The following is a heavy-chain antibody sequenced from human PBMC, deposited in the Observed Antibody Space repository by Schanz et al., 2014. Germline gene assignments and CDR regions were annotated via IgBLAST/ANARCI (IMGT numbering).Heavy chain of an antibody. V-gene: IGHV3-23*01. CDR2: ISSGGGST. CDR3: ARVKYCTITRCYRTETEGIYYMDF. Sequence: DVQLLESGGGLVQPGGSLRLSCAASGFTFTNYAMSWVRQAPGKGLEWVSSISSGGGSTYYADSVKGRFTISRDNSKSTLYLQMKSLRAEDTAVYYCARVKYCTITRCYRTETEGIYYMDFWGKGTTVTVSS. D-gene: IGHD2-2*01. J-gene: IGHJ6*03. CDR1: GFTFTNYA.